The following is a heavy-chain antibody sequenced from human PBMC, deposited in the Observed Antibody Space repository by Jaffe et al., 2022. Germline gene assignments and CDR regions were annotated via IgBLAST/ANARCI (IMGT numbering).Heavy chain of an antibody. D-gene: IGHD3-16*02. J-gene: IGHJ4*02. CDR2: INHSGST. Sequence: QVQLQQWGAGLLKPSETLSLTCAVYGGSFSGYYWSWIRQPPGKGLEWIGEINHSGSTNYNPSLKSRVTISVDTSKNQFSLKLSSVTAADTAVYYCARGIMITFGGVIASYYFDYWGQGTLVTVSS. V-gene: IGHV4-34*01. CDR1: GGSFSGYY. CDR3: ARGIMITFGGVIASYYFDY.